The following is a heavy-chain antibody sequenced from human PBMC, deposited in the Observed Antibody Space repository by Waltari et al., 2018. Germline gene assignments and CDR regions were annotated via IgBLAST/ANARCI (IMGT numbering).Heavy chain of an antibody. CDR1: GYSFTSYW. Sequence: EVQLVQSGAEVKTPGESLKISCTGSGYSFTSYWIGWVSQLPGKGLEWMGIIYPGDSDTRYSPSFQGQVTISADKSISTAYLQWSSLKASDTAMYYCARQGFDCSGGSCHFDYWGQGTLVTVSS. CDR3: ARQGFDCSGGSCHFDY. CDR2: IYPGDSDT. V-gene: IGHV5-51*01. J-gene: IGHJ4*02. D-gene: IGHD2-15*01.